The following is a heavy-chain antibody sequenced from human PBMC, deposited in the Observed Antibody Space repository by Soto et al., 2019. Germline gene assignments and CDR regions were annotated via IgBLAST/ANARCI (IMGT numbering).Heavy chain of an antibody. D-gene: IGHD3-22*01. V-gene: IGHV3-48*02. J-gene: IGHJ4*02. CDR3: ARVSYGSYYYDSSGSSL. Sequence: EVQLVESGGGLVQPGGSLRLSCAASGFTFSSYSMNWVRQAPGKGLEWVSYISSSSSTIYYADSVKGRVTIPRDNAKNSLYLQMNSLRDEDTAVYYCARVSYGSYYYDSSGSSLWGEGTLVTVSS. CDR2: ISSSSSTI. CDR1: GFTFSSYS.